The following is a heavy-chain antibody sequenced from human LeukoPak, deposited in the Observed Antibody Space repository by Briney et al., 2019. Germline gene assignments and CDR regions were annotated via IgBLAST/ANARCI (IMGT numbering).Heavy chain of an antibody. CDR1: GGSISSGGYY. CDR2: IYYSGST. V-gene: IGHV4-31*03. Sequence: SQTLSLTCTVSGGSISSGGYYWSWIRQHPGKGLEWIGYIYYSGSTYYNPSLKSRVTISVDTSKNQFSLSLTSVTAADTAVYYCARHRGGVETEQHLARYNWFDPWGQGTLVLVSS. D-gene: IGHD6-13*01. J-gene: IGHJ5*02. CDR3: ARHRGGVETEQHLARYNWFDP.